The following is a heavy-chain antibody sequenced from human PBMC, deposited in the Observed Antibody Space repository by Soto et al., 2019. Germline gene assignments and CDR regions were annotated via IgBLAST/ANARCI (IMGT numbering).Heavy chain of an antibody. Sequence: GGSLRVSCAASGFTFRTYGMHWVRQAPGKGLEWLAVISNNGINKYYADSVKGRFTISRDNSRDTLFLQMNSLRGEDTAIYYCAKVIRADSTSSNFYYYSGLDVWGQGTTVTVS. V-gene: IGHV3-30*18. J-gene: IGHJ6*02. D-gene: IGHD6-6*01. CDR3: AKVIRADSTSSNFYYYSGLDV. CDR2: ISNNGINK. CDR1: GFTFRTYG.